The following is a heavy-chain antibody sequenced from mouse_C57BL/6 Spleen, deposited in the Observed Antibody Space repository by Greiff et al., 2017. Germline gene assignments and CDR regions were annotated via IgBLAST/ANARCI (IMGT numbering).Heavy chain of an antibody. V-gene: IGHV14-3*01. CDR3: ARAEDTTQDPWFAY. CDR1: GFYIKNSY. Sequence: VQLQQSVAELVRPGASVKLSCTASGFYIKNSYMHWVKQRPEQGLEWIGRIDPAYGNTKYAQKFQGKATITADTSSNTAYLQLSSLTSEDTAIYYCARAEDTTQDPWFAYWGQGTLVTVSA. J-gene: IGHJ3*01. D-gene: IGHD3-2*02. CDR2: IDPAYGNT.